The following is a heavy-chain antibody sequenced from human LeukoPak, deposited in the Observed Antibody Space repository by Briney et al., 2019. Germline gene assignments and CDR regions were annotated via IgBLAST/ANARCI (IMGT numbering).Heavy chain of an antibody. CDR1: GGTFSSYA. CDR2: IITIFGTA. CDR3: ARGVDGYNSDAFDI. J-gene: IGHJ3*02. D-gene: IGHD5-24*01. V-gene: IGHV1-69*05. Sequence: ASVKVSCKASGGTFSSYAISWVRQAPGQGLEWMGRIITIFGTANYAQKFHGRVTITTDESTSTAYIELSSLRSEDTAVYYCARGVDGYNSDAFDIWGQGTMVTVSS.